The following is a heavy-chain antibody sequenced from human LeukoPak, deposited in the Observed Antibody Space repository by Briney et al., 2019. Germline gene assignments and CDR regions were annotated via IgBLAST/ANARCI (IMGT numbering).Heavy chain of an antibody. CDR1: GYSIGSGYY. CDR3: ASVLVGAIILDY. J-gene: IGHJ4*02. D-gene: IGHD1-26*01. CDR2: IYYSGST. V-gene: IGHV4-38-2*02. Sequence: SETLSLTCTVSGYSIGSGYYWGWIRQPPGKGLEWIGSIYYSGSTYYNPSLKSRVTISVDTSKNQFSLKLSSVTAADTAVYYCASVLVGAIILDYWGQGTLVTVSS.